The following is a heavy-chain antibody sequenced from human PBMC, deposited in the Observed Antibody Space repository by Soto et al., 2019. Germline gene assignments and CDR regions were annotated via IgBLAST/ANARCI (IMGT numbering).Heavy chain of an antibody. V-gene: IGHV4-59*01. J-gene: IGHJ3*01. CDR2: IYYSGST. Sequence: SETLSLTCTVSGGSISSYYWSWIRQPPGKGLEWIGYIYYSGSTNYNPSLKSRVTISVDTSKNQFSLKLSSVTAADTAVYYCAREALDMVRGVIMPSDWGQGTMVTVSS. CDR1: GGSISSYY. CDR3: AREALDMVRGVIMPSD. D-gene: IGHD3-10*01.